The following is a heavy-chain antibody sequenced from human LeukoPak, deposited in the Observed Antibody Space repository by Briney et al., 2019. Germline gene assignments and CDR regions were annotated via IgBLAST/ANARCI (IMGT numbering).Heavy chain of an antibody. CDR2: INHSGST. V-gene: IGHV4-34*01. CDR3: ARGRGGPGAAGRSGSDY. D-gene: IGHD6-19*01. Sequence: PSETLSLTCAVYGGSFSGYYWSWIRQPPGKGLEWIGEINHSGSTNYNPSLKSRVTISVDTSKNQFSLKLSYVTAADTAVYYCARGRGGPGAAGRSGSDYWGQGTLVTVSS. J-gene: IGHJ4*02. CDR1: GGSFSGYY.